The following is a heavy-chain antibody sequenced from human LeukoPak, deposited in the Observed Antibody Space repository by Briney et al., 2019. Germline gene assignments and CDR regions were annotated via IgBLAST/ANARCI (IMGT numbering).Heavy chain of an antibody. CDR2: INPSGGST. D-gene: IGHD6-19*01. Sequence: ASVKVSCKASGYTFTGYYMHWVRQAPGQGLEWMGIINPSGGSTSYAQKFQGRVTMTRDTSTSTVYMELSSLRSEDTAVYYCARANPGYSSGWERYFQHWGQGTLVTVSS. J-gene: IGHJ1*01. CDR1: GYTFTGYY. V-gene: IGHV1-46*01. CDR3: ARANPGYSSGWERYFQH.